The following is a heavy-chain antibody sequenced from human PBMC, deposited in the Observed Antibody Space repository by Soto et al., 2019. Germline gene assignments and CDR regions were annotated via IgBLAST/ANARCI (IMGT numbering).Heavy chain of an antibody. V-gene: IGHV1-18*01. CDR2: ISAYNGNT. D-gene: IGHD2-2*02. CDR1: GYTFTSYG. Sequence: ASVKVSCKDSGYTFTSYGISWVRQDPRQRLEWMGWISAYNGNTNYAQKLQGRVTMTTDTSTSTAYMELRSLRSDDTAVYYCVRYCISTSCYNGYYYGMGVWGQGTTVTVSS. CDR3: VRYCISTSCYNGYYYGMGV. J-gene: IGHJ6*02.